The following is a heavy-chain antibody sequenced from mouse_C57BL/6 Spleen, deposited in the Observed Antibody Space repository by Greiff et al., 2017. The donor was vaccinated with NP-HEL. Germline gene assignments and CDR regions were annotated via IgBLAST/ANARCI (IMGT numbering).Heavy chain of an antibody. CDR3: ARSRNYYGSSYEAWFAY. D-gene: IGHD1-1*01. CDR1: GYTFTSYW. V-gene: IGHV1-64*01. Sequence: QVQLQQPGAELVQPGASVKLSCKASGYTFTSYWMHWVKQRPGQGLEWIGMINPNSGSTNYNEKFKSKATLTVDKSSSTAYMQLSSLTSEDSAVYYCARSRNYYGSSYEAWFAYWGQGTLVTVSA. J-gene: IGHJ3*01. CDR2: INPNSGST.